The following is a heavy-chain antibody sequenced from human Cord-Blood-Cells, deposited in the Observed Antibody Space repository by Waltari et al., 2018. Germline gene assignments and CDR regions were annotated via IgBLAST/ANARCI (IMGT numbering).Heavy chain of an antibody. Sequence: GSVVQPGRTLRLSCAAPGFTFSRYGMHWVRQATGKGLAWGAVISFDGSNKYYADTVKGRLTISRDNSKNKLYVQMNSLRAEDTAVYYCAKDLYCSSSELYYFYGMGVWSQGTTVTVSS. CDR3: AKDLYCSSSELYYFYGMGV. J-gene: IGHJ6*02. V-gene: IGHV3-30*18. CDR2: ISFDGSNK. CDR1: GFTFSRYG. D-gene: IGHD6-6*01.